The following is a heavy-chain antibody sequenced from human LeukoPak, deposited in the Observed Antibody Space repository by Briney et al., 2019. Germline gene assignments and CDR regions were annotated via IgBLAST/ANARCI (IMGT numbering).Heavy chain of an antibody. J-gene: IGHJ4*02. V-gene: IGHV4-59*12. Sequence: SETLSLTCTVSGGSFSDYYWSWIRQSPGKGLEWIGYIYYTGTSYNPSLKSRVTISADTSKNQFSLKLSSVTAADTAVYYCARESPITMIVVVIDYWGQGTLVTVSS. D-gene: IGHD3-22*01. CDR2: IYYTGT. CDR1: GGSFSDYY. CDR3: ARESPITMIVVVIDY.